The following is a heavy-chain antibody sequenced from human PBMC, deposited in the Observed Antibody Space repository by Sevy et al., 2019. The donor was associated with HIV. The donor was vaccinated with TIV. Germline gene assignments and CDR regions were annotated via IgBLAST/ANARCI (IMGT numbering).Heavy chain of an antibody. Sequence: ASVKVSCKASGGTFSSYAISWVRQAPGQGLEWMGGIIPIFGTANYAQKFQGRVTITADESTSTAYKELSSLRSEDTAVYYYAREYHYYDSSGYYGDAFDIWGQGTMVTVSS. CDR3: AREYHYYDSSGYYGDAFDI. CDR1: GGTFSSYA. CDR2: IIPIFGTA. D-gene: IGHD3-22*01. J-gene: IGHJ3*02. V-gene: IGHV1-69*13.